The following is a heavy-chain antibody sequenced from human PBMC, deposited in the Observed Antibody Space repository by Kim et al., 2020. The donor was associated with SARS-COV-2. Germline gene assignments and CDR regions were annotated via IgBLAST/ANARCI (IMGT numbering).Heavy chain of an antibody. J-gene: IGHJ6*02. V-gene: IGHV3-48*02. Sequence: AKGRFTISRDNAKNSLYLQMNSLRDEDTAVYYCASFIVVVPADIYYGMDVWGQGTTVTVSS. D-gene: IGHD2-2*01. CDR3: ASFIVVVPADIYYGMDV.